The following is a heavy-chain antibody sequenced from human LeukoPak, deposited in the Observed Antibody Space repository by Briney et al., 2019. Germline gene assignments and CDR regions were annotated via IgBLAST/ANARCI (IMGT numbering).Heavy chain of an antibody. V-gene: IGHV3-11*01. J-gene: IGHJ4*02. CDR3: ARDSEAVAGNFDY. CDR1: GFAFSDYY. D-gene: IGHD6-19*01. CDR2: ISSSGSAI. Sequence: GGSLRLSCAASGFAFSDYYMSWIRQAPGKGLEWVSYISSSGSAIYYADSVKGRFTISRDNAKNSLYLQMNSLRAEDTAVYYCARDSEAVAGNFDYWGQGTLVSVSS.